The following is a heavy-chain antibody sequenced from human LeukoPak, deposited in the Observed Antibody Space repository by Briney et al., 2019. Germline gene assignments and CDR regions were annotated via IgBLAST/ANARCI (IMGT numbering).Heavy chain of an antibody. D-gene: IGHD6-13*01. V-gene: IGHV3-53*01. Sequence: QPGASLRLSCAASRFTFSSYAMSWVRQAPGKGLEWVSVIYSGGSTYYADSVKGRFTISRDNSKNTLYLQMNSLRAEDTAVYYCARGPARIAAAGKDFDYWGQGTLVTVSS. CDR2: IYSGGST. CDR1: RFTFSSYA. J-gene: IGHJ4*02. CDR3: ARGPARIAAAGKDFDY.